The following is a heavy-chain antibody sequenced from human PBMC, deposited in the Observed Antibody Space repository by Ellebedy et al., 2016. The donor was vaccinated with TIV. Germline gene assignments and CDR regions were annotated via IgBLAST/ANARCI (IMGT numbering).Heavy chain of an antibody. J-gene: IGHJ4*02. V-gene: IGHV3-23*01. CDR1: GFTFSTYA. Sequence: GESLKISXVASGFTFSTYAMNWVRQGPGTGLERVSVISGNGANTYYADSGKGRFTISRDNSKNTVYLQMNSLRAEDTAVYYCAKRAEDYDTSGFKAPFDSWGQGSLVTVYS. D-gene: IGHD3-22*01. CDR2: ISGNGANT. CDR3: AKRAEDYDTSGFKAPFDS.